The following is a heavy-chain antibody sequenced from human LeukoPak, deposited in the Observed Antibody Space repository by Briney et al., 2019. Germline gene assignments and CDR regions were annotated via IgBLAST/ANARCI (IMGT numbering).Heavy chain of an antibody. J-gene: IGHJ6*03. CDR1: GFTFSDYY. D-gene: IGHD6-13*01. V-gene: IGHV3-11*04. CDR3: ARGGAAAGRQYYYYYYCMDV. Sequence: GGSLRLSCAASGFTFSDYYMSWIRQAPGKGLEWVSYISSSGSTIYYADSVKGRFTISRDNAKNSLYLQMNSLRAEDTAVYYCARGGAAAGRQYYYYYYCMDVWGKGTTVTISS. CDR2: ISSSGSTI.